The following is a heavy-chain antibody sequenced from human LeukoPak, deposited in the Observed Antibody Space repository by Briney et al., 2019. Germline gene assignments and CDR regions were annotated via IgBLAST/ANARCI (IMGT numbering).Heavy chain of an antibody. D-gene: IGHD3-10*01. Sequence: GGSLRLSCAASGFTFDDYAMHWVRQAPGKGLEWVSGISWNSGSIGYADSVKGRFTISRDNAKNSLYLQMNSLRAEDTALYYCARDHFGRDYYYYGMDVWGQGTTVTVSS. CDR3: ARDHFGRDYYYYGMDV. CDR2: ISWNSGSI. CDR1: GFTFDDYA. J-gene: IGHJ6*02. V-gene: IGHV3-9*01.